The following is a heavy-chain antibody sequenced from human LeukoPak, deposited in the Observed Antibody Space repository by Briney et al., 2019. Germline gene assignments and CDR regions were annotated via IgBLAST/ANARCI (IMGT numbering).Heavy chain of an antibody. CDR1: GGSISSYY. J-gene: IGHJ4*02. Sequence: SETLSLTCTVSGGSISSYYWSCIRQPPGKGLEWIGYIYYSGSTNYNPSLKSRVTISVDTSKNQFSLKLSSVTAADTAVYYCARLHSSGWYYFDYWGQGTLVTVSS. CDR2: IYYSGST. D-gene: IGHD6-19*01. CDR3: ARLHSSGWYYFDY. V-gene: IGHV4-59*08.